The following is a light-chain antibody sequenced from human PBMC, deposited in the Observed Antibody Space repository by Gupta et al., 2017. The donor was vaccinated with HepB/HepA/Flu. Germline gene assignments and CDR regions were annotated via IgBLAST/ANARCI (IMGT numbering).Light chain of an antibody. CDR3: QAWDSSSVV. CDR1: KLGDTY. Sequence: SYELTPPPSVSVSPGQPASITCSGAKLGDTYACWYQQKPGQTPVLVIYQDSKRPTGIPEGFSSSNTGNTATLTISGTQAMDEADYYGQAWDSSSVVFGGGTKLTVL. J-gene: IGLJ2*01. V-gene: IGLV3-1*01. CDR2: QDS.